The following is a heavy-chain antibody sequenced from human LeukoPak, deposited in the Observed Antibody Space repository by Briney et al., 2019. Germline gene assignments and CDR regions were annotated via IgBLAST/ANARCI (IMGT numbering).Heavy chain of an antibody. D-gene: IGHD2-2*01. CDR1: GGTFSSYA. CDR2: IIPIFGTA. CDR3: ARTLGYCSSTSCGGGMDV. Sequence: ASVKVSCKASGGTFSSYAISWVRQAPGQGLEWMGGIIPIFGTANYAQKFQGRVTITADESTSTAYMGLSSLRSEDTAVYYCARTLGYCSSTSCGGGMDVWGQGTTVTVSS. J-gene: IGHJ6*02. V-gene: IGHV1-69*13.